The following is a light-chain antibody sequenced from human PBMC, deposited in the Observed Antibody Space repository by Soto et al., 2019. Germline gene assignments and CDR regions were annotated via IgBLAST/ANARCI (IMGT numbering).Light chain of an antibody. CDR3: QQRSQWPPMT. CDR2: GAS. Sequence: EILMTQSPATLSLSRGEISTLSCRSSQSVSSNLAWYQQKPGQAPRLLIYGASTRATGIPARFSGSGSGTDFSLTISSLEPEDVAVYYCQQRSQWPPMTFGQGTRLEIK. J-gene: IGKJ5*01. CDR1: QSVSSN. V-gene: IGKV3-11*01.